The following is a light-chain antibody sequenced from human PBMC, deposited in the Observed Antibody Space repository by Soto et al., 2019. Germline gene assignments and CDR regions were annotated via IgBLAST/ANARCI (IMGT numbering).Light chain of an antibody. CDR3: QQYGSLPYT. V-gene: IGKV3-15*01. Sequence: EIVMTQSPATLSVSPGERATLSCRASRSVSSNLAWYQQKPGQAPRLLMYGASTRATGIPARFSGSGSGTEFTLTISRLEPEDFAVYHCQQYGSLPYTFGQGTKVEIK. CDR1: RSVSSN. CDR2: GAS. J-gene: IGKJ2*01.